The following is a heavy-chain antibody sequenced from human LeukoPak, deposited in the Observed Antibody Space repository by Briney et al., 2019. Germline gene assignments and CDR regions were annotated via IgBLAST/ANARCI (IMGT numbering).Heavy chain of an antibody. CDR3: ARDGGDSVSLGWGWFDP. Sequence: PSETLTLTCVVSGGSISTYYWSWIRQPPGKGLEWIGYLYSSGSTNYNPSLKSRVSISEDTSKNQVSLNLNSVTAADTAVYYCARDGGDSVSLGWGWFDPWGQGTLVTVSS. CDR1: GGSISTYY. V-gene: IGHV4-4*08. CDR2: LYSSGST. J-gene: IGHJ5*02. D-gene: IGHD4-17*01.